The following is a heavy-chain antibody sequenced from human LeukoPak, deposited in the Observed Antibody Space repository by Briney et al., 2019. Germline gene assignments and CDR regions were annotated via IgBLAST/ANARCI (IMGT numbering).Heavy chain of an antibody. CDR3: AMRYQLLVRSPFDY. J-gene: IGHJ4*02. CDR2: INPVFATA. V-gene: IGHV1-69*13. D-gene: IGHD2-2*01. Sequence: SVKVSCKASGGTFSSYTIIWVRQAPGQGLEWMGGINPVFATATYAQKFQGRVTITADESTSTAYMELSSLRSEDTAVYYCAMRYQLLVRSPFDYWGQGPLVTVSA. CDR1: GGTFSSYT.